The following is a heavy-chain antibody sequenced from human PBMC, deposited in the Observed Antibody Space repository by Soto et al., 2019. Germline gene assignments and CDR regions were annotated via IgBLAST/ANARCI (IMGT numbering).Heavy chain of an antibody. J-gene: IGHJ6*03. D-gene: IGHD6-19*01. Sequence: EASVKVSCKASGYSFTNYGITWVRQAPGQGFEWMGWISVYNGDTNYAQKLQGRVTMTTDASTSTAYLELRSLRSDDTAVYYCARDRGVAPPVAGNTHYYYYMDVWGKGTTVTVSS. CDR3: ARDRGVAPPVAGNTHYYYYMDV. CDR2: ISVYNGDT. CDR1: GYSFTNYG. V-gene: IGHV1-18*01.